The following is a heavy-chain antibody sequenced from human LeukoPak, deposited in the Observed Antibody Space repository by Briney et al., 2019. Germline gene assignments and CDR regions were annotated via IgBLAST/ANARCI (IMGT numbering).Heavy chain of an antibody. CDR2: IIPILGIA. CDR1: GGTFTSYA. D-gene: IGHD3-3*01. Sequence: SVKVSCKASGGTFTSYAISWVRQAPGQGLEWMGRIIPILGIANYAQKFQGRVTITADKSTSTAYMELSSLRSEDTAVYYCATQLLRFLEGPYYYYGMDVWGQGTTVTVSS. J-gene: IGHJ6*02. CDR3: ATQLLRFLEGPYYYYGMDV. V-gene: IGHV1-69*04.